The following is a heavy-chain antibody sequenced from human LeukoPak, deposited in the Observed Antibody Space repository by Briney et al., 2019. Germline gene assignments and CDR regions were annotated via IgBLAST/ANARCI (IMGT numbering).Heavy chain of an antibody. CDR2: INSDSGFT. Sequence: ASVKVSCKASGYTFTGYYMNWVRQAPGQGLEWMGWINSDSGFTKYAQKFQGRVTMTRNTSITTVYMDLTRLTSDDTAVYYCARNFDMKGFDPWGQGTLVTVSS. CDR1: GYTFTGYY. J-gene: IGHJ5*02. CDR3: ARNFDMKGFDP. D-gene: IGHD3-9*01. V-gene: IGHV1-2*02.